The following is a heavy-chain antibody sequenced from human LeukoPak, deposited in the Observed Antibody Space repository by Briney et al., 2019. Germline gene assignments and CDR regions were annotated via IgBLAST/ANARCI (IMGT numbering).Heavy chain of an antibody. J-gene: IGHJ4*02. CDR3: ARAGYCRTTSCPPFDY. CDR1: GYTFTNYD. D-gene: IGHD2-2*01. Sequence: GASVKVSCKASGYTFTNYDINWVRQATGQGLEWMGWMNPNSANRGYAQKFQGRVTMTRDTSISTAYMELSSLRSEDTAVYYCARAGYCRTTSCPPFDYWGQGTLVTVSS. CDR2: MNPNSANR. V-gene: IGHV1-8*01.